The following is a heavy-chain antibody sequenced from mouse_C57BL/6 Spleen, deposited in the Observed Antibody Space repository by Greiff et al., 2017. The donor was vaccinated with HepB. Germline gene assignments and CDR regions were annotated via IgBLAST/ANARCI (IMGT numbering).Heavy chain of an antibody. CDR2: ISYDGSN. V-gene: IGHV3-6*01. Sequence: ESGPGLVKPSQSLSLTCSVTSYSITSGYYWNWIRQFPGNKLEWMGYISYDGSNNYNPSLKNRISITRDTSKNQFFLKLNSVTTEDTATYYCASYYSNYVGFAYWGQGTLVTVSA. D-gene: IGHD2-5*01. CDR3: ASYYSNYVGFAY. CDR1: SYSITSGYY. J-gene: IGHJ3*01.